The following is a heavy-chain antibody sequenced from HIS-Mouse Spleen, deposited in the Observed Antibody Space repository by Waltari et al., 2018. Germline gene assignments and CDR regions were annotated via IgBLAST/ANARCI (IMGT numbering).Heavy chain of an antibody. D-gene: IGHD6-6*01. Sequence: QVQLVESGGGVVQPGRSLRLSCAASGFTFSSYAMHWVRQAPGKGLEWVAVIANDGSNKYYADSGKGRFTISRDNSKNTLYLQMNSLRAEDTAVYYCARGMYSSSWLSPADDAFDIWGQGTMVTVSS. CDR2: IANDGSNK. J-gene: IGHJ3*02. CDR1: GFTFSSYA. V-gene: IGHV3-30-3*01. CDR3: ARGMYSSSWLSPADDAFDI.